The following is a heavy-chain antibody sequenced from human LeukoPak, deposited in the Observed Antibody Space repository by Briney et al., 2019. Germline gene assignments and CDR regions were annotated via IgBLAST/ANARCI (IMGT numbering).Heavy chain of an antibody. V-gene: IGHV1-69*10. J-gene: IGHJ6*02. CDR3: ARDRDSSGWYLPETYGMDV. Sequence: SVKVSCKASGYTFTSYGISWVRRAPGQGLEWMGWIIPILGIANYAQKFQGRVTITADKSTSTAYMELSSLRSEDTAVYYCARDRDSSGWYLPETYGMDVWGQGTTVTVSS. D-gene: IGHD6-19*01. CDR2: IIPILGIA. CDR1: GYTFTSYG.